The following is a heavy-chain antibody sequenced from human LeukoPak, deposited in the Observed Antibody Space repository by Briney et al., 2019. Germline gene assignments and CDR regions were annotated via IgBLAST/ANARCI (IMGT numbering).Heavy chain of an antibody. V-gene: IGHV3-15*01. Sequence: AGGSLRLSCVDSGFTFTNAWMSWVRQAPGKGLEWIGRIKSKTDGETTNYAGPVRGRFTISRDDSKSAVYLQMNSLKIEDTAVYYCTTDLGTYYHGSQRLIPIDYWGQGTLVTVSS. CDR1: GFTFTNAW. J-gene: IGHJ4*02. CDR3: TTDLGTYYHGSQRLIPIDY. CDR2: IKSKTDGETT. D-gene: IGHD3-10*01.